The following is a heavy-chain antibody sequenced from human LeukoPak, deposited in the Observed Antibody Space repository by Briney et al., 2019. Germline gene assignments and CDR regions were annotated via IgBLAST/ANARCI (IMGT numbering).Heavy chain of an antibody. D-gene: IGHD3-10*01. CDR2: INHSGST. CDR1: GGSFSGYY. Sequence: PSETLSLTCAVYGGSFSGYYWSWIRQPPGKGLEWIGEINHSGSTNYNPSLKSRVTISVDTSKNQFSLKLSSVTAADTAVYYCARTQSGSRTYYYYMDVWGKGTTVTVS. J-gene: IGHJ6*03. CDR3: ARTQSGSRTYYYYMDV. V-gene: IGHV4-34*01.